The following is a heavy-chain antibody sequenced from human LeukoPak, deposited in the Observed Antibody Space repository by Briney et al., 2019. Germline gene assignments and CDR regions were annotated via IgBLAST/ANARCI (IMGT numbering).Heavy chain of an antibody. Sequence: GSLRLSCAVSGFTVHYNYMRLVRQAPGKGLEWVPLIYSDGSTYYADSVKGRFTISRDNSKNTLYFQMNSLRAEDTAVYYCARSYRGYDSSHFDYWGQGTLVTVSS. J-gene: IGHJ4*02. D-gene: IGHD5-12*01. CDR1: GFTVHYNY. V-gene: IGHV3-53*01. CDR2: IYSDGST. CDR3: ARSYRGYDSSHFDY.